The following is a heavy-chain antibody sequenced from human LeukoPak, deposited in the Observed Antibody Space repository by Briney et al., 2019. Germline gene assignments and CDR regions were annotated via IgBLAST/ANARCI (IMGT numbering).Heavy chain of an antibody. CDR3: ARITGPVGIVVVPAAIYGALDY. Sequence: SVKVSCKASGGTFSSYAISWVRQAPGQGLGWMGGIIPIFGTANYAQKFQGRVTITADESTSTAYMELSSLRSEDTAVYYCARITGPVGIVVVPAAIYGALDYWGQGTLVTVSS. V-gene: IGHV1-69*13. CDR1: GGTFSSYA. J-gene: IGHJ4*02. CDR2: IIPIFGTA. D-gene: IGHD2-2*02.